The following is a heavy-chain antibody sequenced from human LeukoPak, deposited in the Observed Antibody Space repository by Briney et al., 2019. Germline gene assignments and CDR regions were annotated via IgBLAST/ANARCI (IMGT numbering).Heavy chain of an antibody. V-gene: IGHV3-11*01. D-gene: IGHD3-10*01. J-gene: IGHJ3*02. CDR2: ISRSGSTI. Sequence: GGSLRLSCAASGFTFIIDCMSWVRQAAGNGLEWVSYISRSGSTIYYADSVEGRFTISRDNAKNSLYLQMNSLRAEDTAVYSCARGLYYSPAGAFDIWGQGTMVTVSS. CDR1: GFTFIIDC. CDR3: ARGLYYSPAGAFDI.